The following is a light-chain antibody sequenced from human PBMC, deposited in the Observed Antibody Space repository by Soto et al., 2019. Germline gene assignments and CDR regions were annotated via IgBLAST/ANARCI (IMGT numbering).Light chain of an antibody. CDR3: SSYTTSSTYV. CDR1: SSDVGGYNS. Sequence: SVLTQPASVSGSPGQSITISCTETSSDVGGYNSVSWYQHHPGKAPKLMIYNVNNRPSGVSNRFSGSKSGNTASLTISGLQAEDEADYYCSSYTTSSTYVFGTGTKVTVL. V-gene: IGLV2-14*03. J-gene: IGLJ1*01. CDR2: NVN.